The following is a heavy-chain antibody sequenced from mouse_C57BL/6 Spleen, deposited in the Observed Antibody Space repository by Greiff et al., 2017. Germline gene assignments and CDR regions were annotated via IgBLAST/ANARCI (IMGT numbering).Heavy chain of an antibody. CDR3: ARDDGYYVYAMDY. CDR2: ISSGSSTI. J-gene: IGHJ4*01. V-gene: IGHV5-17*01. Sequence: EVKVEESGGGLVKPGGSLKLSCAASGFTFSDYGMHWVRQAPEKGLEWVAYISSGSSTIYYADTVKGRFTISRDNAKNTLFLQMTSLRSEDTAMYYCARDDGYYVYAMDYWGRGTSVTVSS. CDR1: GFTFSDYG. D-gene: IGHD2-3*01.